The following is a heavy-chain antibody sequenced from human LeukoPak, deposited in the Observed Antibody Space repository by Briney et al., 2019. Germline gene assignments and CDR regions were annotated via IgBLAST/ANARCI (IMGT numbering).Heavy chain of an antibody. CDR2: IWYDGRDK. CDR3: ARDIDTSGHYYFDY. Sequence: PGRSLRLSCAASGFTFSNYGMHWVRQAPGKGLEWVAVIWYDGRDKYYADSVKGRFAISRDNSKNTVYLQMNSLRAEDTALYSCARDIDTSGHYYFDYWGQGTLVTVSS. V-gene: IGHV3-33*01. J-gene: IGHJ4*02. D-gene: IGHD3-16*02. CDR1: GFTFSNYG.